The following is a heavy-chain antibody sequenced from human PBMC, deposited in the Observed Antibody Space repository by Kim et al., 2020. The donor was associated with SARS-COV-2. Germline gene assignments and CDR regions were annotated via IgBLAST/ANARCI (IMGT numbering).Heavy chain of an antibody. CDR3: ARGLTVTMVRGAYNWFDP. D-gene: IGHD3-10*01. J-gene: IGHJ5*02. V-gene: IGHV4-34*01. Sequence: KGRGTISVDTSKNQFSLKLSSVTAADTAVYYCARGLTVTMVRGAYNWFDPWGQGTLVTVSS.